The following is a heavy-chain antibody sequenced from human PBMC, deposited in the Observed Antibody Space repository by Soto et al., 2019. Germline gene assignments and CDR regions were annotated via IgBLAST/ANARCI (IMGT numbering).Heavy chain of an antibody. CDR3: ARTTAVPNTLRSRYFFDY. CDR2: VYYSGTT. V-gene: IGHV4-61*01. D-gene: IGHD4-17*01. CDR1: GDSIGSGNKY. J-gene: IGHJ4*02. Sequence: SETLSLTCTVSGDSIGSGNKYWSWIRQPPGKRLEWIGYVYYSGTTNYNPSLKSRVTISVDLSKNQFSLRLSSVTTADTALYYCARTTAVPNTLRSRYFFDYWGQGTLVTVSS.